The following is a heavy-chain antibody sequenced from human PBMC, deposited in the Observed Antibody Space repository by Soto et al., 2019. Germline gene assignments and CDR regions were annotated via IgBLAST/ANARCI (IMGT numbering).Heavy chain of an antibody. V-gene: IGHV1-8*01. CDR2: MNPDSGHT. CDR3: ASDMRTN. D-gene: IGHD2-2*01. CDR1: GYTFTSHD. Sequence: QVQLVQSGAEMKKPGASVKVSCKASGYTFTSHDINWMRQTTGQGLEWMGWMNPDSGHTNYAQKFQGRVTMTRDTSISTDYMELTNLRSEDTAIYYCASDMRTNWGQGTLVTVSS. J-gene: IGHJ4*02.